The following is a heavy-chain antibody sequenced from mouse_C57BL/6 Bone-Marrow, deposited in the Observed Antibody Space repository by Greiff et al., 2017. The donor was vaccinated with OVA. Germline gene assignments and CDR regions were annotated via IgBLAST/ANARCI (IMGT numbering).Heavy chain of an antibody. CDR3: ARRDGYPFYAMDY. V-gene: IGHV5-15*01. J-gene: IGHJ4*01. Sequence: EVKLVESGGGLVQPGGSLKLSCAASGFTFSDYGMAWVRQAPRKGPEWVAFISNLAYSIYYADTVTGRFTISSENAKNTLYLEMSSLRSEDTAMYYCARRDGYPFYAMDYWGQGTSVTVSS. CDR2: ISNLAYSI. CDR1: GFTFSDYG. D-gene: IGHD2-3*01.